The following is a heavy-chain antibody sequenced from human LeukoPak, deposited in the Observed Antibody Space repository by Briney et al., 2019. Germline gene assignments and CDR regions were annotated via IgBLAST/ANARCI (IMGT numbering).Heavy chain of an antibody. J-gene: IGHJ4*02. V-gene: IGHV1-2*04. Sequence: ASVKVSCKASGYTFTGYYMHWVRQAPGQGLEWMGWINPNSGGTNYAQKFQGWVTMTRDTSISTAYMELSRLRSDDTAVYYCARGRRGQWLALDYWGQGTLVTVSS. CDR1: GYTFTGYY. D-gene: IGHD6-19*01. CDR2: INPNSGGT. CDR3: ARGRRGQWLALDY.